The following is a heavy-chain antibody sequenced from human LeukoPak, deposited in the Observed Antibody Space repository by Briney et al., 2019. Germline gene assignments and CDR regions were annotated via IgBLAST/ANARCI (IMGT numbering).Heavy chain of an antibody. CDR3: ARDRRYSYIDY. CDR1: EFTFSNYW. D-gene: IGHD5-18*01. J-gene: IGHJ4*02. CDR2: IKQDGSEK. V-gene: IGHV3-7*04. Sequence: PGGSLRPSCAASEFTFSNYWVNWVRQAPGKGLEWVANIKQDGSEKYYVDSVKGRFTISRDNAKNSLYLQMNSLRAEDTAVYYCARDRRYSYIDYWGQGTLVTVSS.